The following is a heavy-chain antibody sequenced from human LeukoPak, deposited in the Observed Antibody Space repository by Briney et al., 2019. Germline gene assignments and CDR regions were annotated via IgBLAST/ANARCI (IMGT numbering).Heavy chain of an antibody. J-gene: IGHJ4*02. CDR1: GITVSGNY. CDR2: IYGGGST. V-gene: IGHV3-66*02. CDR3: ARELTAGATIDY. Sequence: GSLKLSCAASGITVSGNYMSWVRQAPGKGLEWVSVIYGGGSTYYADSVKGRFTISRDNSKNTVYLQMTSLRPDDTAVYYCARELTAGATIDYWGPGTLVIVSS. D-gene: IGHD1-26*01.